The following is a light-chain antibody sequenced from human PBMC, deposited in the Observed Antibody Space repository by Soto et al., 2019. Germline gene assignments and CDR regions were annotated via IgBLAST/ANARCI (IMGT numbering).Light chain of an antibody. CDR3: GAWDDSLNTVL. CDR1: NSNIGNNY. J-gene: IGLJ2*01. V-gene: IGLV1-51*01. CDR2: DSN. Sequence: QSVLTQPPSVSAAPGQKVTISCSGSNSNIGNNYVSWYQQLPGTAPKLLIYDSNRRPSGIPDRFSGSKSGTSATLGITGLQTGDEADYYCGAWDDSLNTVLFGGGTKLTVL.